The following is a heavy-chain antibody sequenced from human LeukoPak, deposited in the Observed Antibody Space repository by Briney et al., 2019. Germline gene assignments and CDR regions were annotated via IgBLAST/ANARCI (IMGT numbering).Heavy chain of an antibody. J-gene: IGHJ4*02. V-gene: IGHV1-2*02. CDR1: GYTFTTYY. CDR3: VRENWYYDY. CDR2: IYPKNGVT. Sequence: ASVKVSCKASGYTFTTYYRHWVRQAPGQGLEWMGWIYPKNGVTNYAQKFQGRVTMTRDTSIGIVYMEMSRLRPDDTAVYYCVRENWYYDYWGQGTLVTVSS. D-gene: IGHD1-7*01.